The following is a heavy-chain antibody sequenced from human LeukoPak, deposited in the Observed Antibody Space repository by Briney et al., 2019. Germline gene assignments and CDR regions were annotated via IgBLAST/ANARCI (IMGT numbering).Heavy chain of an antibody. J-gene: IGHJ5*02. V-gene: IGHV3-30*09. CDR1: GFTFTNYA. D-gene: IGHD2-8*01. CDR2: VSYEGTDT. Sequence: GGSLRLSCAASGFTFTNYAMNWVRQAPGQGLEWVATVSYEGTDTSYADSVKGRFAIFRDNSKNTLYLQLNSLRTEDTAVYYCVRVSGFCTNGVCPSFDPWGQGTLVTVSS. CDR3: VRVSGFCTNGVCPSFDP.